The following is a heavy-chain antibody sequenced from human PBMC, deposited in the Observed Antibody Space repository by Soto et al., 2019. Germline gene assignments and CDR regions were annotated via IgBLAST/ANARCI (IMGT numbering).Heavy chain of an antibody. V-gene: IGHV3-74*02. CDR1: GFTFSNYW. CDR2: INSDGSVS. J-gene: IGHJ6*03. CDR3: ARGDCVGGTCYSLAGSFYYYMDV. D-gene: IGHD2-15*01. Sequence: EVQLVESGGGLVQPGGSLRLSCAASGFTFSNYWMYWVRQAPGKGREWVSRINSDGSVSSHADSVKGRLTISRDNVKNTRYLHMDSLRAEDTAVYYCARGDCVGGTCYSLAGSFYYYMDVWGKGTTVTVFS.